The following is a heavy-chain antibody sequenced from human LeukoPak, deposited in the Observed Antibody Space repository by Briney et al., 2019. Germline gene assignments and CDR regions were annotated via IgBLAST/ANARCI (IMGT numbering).Heavy chain of an antibody. V-gene: IGHV6-1*01. D-gene: IGHD6-19*01. CDR3: ARLGYSSGWSEDYDYYYYGMDV. Sequence: SQTLSLTCAISGDSVSSNSAAWHWIRQSPSRGLEWLGRTYYRSKWYNDYAVSVKSRITINPDTSKNRFSLQLNSVTPEDTAVYYCARLGYSSGWSEDYDYYYYGMDVWGQGTTVTVSS. CDR2: TYYRSKWYN. CDR1: GDSVSSNSAA. J-gene: IGHJ6*02.